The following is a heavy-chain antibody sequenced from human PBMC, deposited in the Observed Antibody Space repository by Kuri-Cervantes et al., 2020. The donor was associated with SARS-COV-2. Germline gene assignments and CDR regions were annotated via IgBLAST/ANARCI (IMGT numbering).Heavy chain of an antibody. J-gene: IGHJ6*02. V-gene: IGHV4-34*01. CDR2: INHSGST. CDR3: ARGRRNYCSSTSCYPPYYGMDV. D-gene: IGHD2-2*01. CDR1: GGSFSGYY. Sequence: SQTLSLTCAVSGGSFSGYYWSWIRQPPGKGLEWIGEINHSGSTNYNPSLKSRVTISVDTSKNQFSLKLSSVTAADTAVYYCARGRRNYCSSTSCYPPYYGMDVWGQGTTVTVSS.